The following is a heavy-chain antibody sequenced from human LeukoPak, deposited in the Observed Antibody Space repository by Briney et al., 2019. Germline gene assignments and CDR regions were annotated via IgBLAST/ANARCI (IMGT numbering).Heavy chain of an antibody. CDR2: INPNSGGT. Sequence: ASVKVSCKASGYTFTGYYMHWVRQAPGQGLEWTGWINPNSGGTNYAQKFQGRVTVTRDTSISTAYMELSRLRSDDTAVYYCASTPYYDFWSGSLYYFDYWGQGTLVTVSS. V-gene: IGHV1-2*02. J-gene: IGHJ4*02. CDR1: GYTFTGYY. D-gene: IGHD3-3*01. CDR3: ASTPYYDFWSGSLYYFDY.